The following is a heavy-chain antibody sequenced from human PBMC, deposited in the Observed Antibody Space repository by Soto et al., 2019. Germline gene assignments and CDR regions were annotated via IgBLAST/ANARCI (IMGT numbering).Heavy chain of an antibody. CDR1: GFTFSSYE. D-gene: IGHD6-13*01. Sequence: PGGSLRLSCAASGFTFSSYEMNWVRQAPGKGLEWVSYISSSGSTIYYADSVKGRFTISRDNAKNSLYLQMNSLRAEDTAVYYCERAWGASSSWYSSYYYGMDVWGKGTTVTVSS. CDR3: ERAWGASSSWYSSYYYGMDV. CDR2: ISSSGSTI. J-gene: IGHJ6*04. V-gene: IGHV3-48*03.